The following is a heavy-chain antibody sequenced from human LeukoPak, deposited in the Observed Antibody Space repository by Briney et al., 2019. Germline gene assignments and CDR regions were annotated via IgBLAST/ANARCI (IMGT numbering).Heavy chain of an antibody. Sequence: GGSLRLSCAASGFTFSDYYMSWIRQAPGKGPEWVSYISSSGSTIYYADSVKGRFTISRDNAKNSLYLQMNSLRAEDTAVYYCARWYYYDSSGYQDYWGQGTLVTVSS. D-gene: IGHD3-22*01. V-gene: IGHV3-11*01. J-gene: IGHJ4*02. CDR3: ARWYYYDSSGYQDY. CDR1: GFTFSDYY. CDR2: ISSSGSTI.